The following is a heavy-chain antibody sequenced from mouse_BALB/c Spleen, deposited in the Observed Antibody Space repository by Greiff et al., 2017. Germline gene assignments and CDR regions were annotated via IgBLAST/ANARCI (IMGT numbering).Heavy chain of an antibody. V-gene: IGHV1-87*01. J-gene: IGHJ2*01. D-gene: IGHD2-3*01. CDR2: IYPGDGDT. CDR1: GYTFTSYW. CDR3: ARDGHFDY. Sequence: QVQLQQSGAELARPGASVKLSCKASGYTFTSYWMQWVKQRPGQGLEWIGAIYPGDGDTRYTQKFKGKATLTADKSSSTAYMQLSSLASEDSAVYYCARDGHFDYWGQGTTLTVAS.